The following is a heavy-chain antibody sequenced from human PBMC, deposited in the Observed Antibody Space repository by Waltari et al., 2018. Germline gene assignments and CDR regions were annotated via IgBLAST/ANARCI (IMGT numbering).Heavy chain of an antibody. CDR1: GYTFTGYS. Sequence: QVQLVQSGAEVKKPGASVKVSCKASGYTFTGYSMHWVRQAPGQGLEWMGRINPNSGGTNYAQKFQGRVTMTRDTSISTAYMELSRLRSDDTAVYYCARIEVGYCSGGSCWGQWDVWGQGTTVTVSS. CDR2: INPNSGGT. J-gene: IGHJ6*02. V-gene: IGHV1-2*06. D-gene: IGHD2-15*01. CDR3: ARIEVGYCSGGSCWGQWDV.